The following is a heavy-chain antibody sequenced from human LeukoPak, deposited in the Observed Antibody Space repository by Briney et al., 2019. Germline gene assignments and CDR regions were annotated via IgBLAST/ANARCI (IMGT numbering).Heavy chain of an antibody. D-gene: IGHD6-19*01. CDR1: GSSLSNGYY. J-gene: IGHJ5*02. CDR2: IHHSGNRFESGST. CDR3: ARNASSGFFNA. V-gene: IGHV4-38-2*02. Sequence: SETLSLTCTASGSSLSNGYYWGWIRQSPGKGLEWIGSIHHSGNRFESGSTHYNPSLKSRLTVSADTSKNQFSLKLTSVTAADTAVYFCARNASSGFFNAWGQGTLVIVSS.